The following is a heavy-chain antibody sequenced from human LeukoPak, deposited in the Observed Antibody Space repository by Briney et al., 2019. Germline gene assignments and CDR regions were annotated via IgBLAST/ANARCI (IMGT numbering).Heavy chain of an antibody. J-gene: IGHJ5*02. CDR1: GYTFTGYY. CDR2: INPNSGGT. V-gene: IGHV1-2*02. CDR3: AREVVLMVYANLPVWFDP. D-gene: IGHD2-8*01. Sequence: GASVKVSCKASGYTFTGYYMHWVRQAPGQGLEWMGWINPNSGGTNYAQKFQGRVTMTRDTSISTAYMELSRLRSDDTAVYYCAREVVLMVYANLPVWFDPWGQGTLVTVSS.